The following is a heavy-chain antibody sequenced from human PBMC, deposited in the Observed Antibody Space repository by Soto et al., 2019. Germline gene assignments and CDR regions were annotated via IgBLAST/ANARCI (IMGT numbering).Heavy chain of an antibody. CDR3: AKSCSSTSCYGGYYYYYMDV. CDR1: GFTFSSYA. D-gene: IGHD2-2*01. Sequence: EVQLLESGGGLVQPGGSLRLSCAASGFTFSSYAMSWVRQAPGKGLEWVSAISGSGGSTYYADSVKGRFTISRDNSKNTLYLQMNSLRAEDTAVYYCAKSCSSTSCYGGYYYYYMDVWGKGTTVTVSS. J-gene: IGHJ6*03. CDR2: ISGSGGST. V-gene: IGHV3-23*01.